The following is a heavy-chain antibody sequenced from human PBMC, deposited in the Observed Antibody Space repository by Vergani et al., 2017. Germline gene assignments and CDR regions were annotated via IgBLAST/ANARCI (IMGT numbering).Heavy chain of an antibody. Sequence: QVQLQQWGAGLLKPSETLSLTCAVYGGSFSGYYWSWIRQPPGKGLEWIGEINHSGSTNYNPSLKSRGTISVDTSKNQFSLKLSSVTAADTAVYYCARSRVWRGRMDVWGQGTTVTVSS. V-gene: IGHV4-34*01. CDR3: ARSRVWRGRMDV. CDR2: INHSGST. D-gene: IGHD3-16*01. J-gene: IGHJ6*02. CDR1: GGSFSGYY.